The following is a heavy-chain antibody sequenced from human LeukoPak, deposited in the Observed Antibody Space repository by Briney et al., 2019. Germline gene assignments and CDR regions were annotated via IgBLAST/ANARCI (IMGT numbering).Heavy chain of an antibody. J-gene: IGHJ5*02. CDR1: GFTFSDHY. CDR2: SRNKVNSYTT. Sequence: GGSLRLSCAVSGFTFSDHYMDWVRQAPGKGLEWVARSRNKVNSYTTEYAASVKGRFTISRDDSKNSLYLQTNSLKTEDTAVYSCAGNLEGKYSSDYGAWGQGTLVTVSS. D-gene: IGHD4-17*01. V-gene: IGHV3-72*01. CDR3: AGNLEGKYSSDYGA.